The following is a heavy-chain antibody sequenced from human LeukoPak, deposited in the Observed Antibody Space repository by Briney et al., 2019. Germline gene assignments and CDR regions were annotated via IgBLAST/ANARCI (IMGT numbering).Heavy chain of an antibody. Sequence: GGSLRLSCAASGFTVSSNYMSWVRQAPGKGLVWVSRINSDGSSTSYADSVKGRFTISRDNAKNTLYLQMNSLRAEDTAVYYCARDRAVAGIPYYYWGQGTLVTVSS. CDR3: ARDRAVAGIPYYY. CDR2: INSDGSST. V-gene: IGHV3-74*01. J-gene: IGHJ4*02. D-gene: IGHD6-19*01. CDR1: GFTVSSNY.